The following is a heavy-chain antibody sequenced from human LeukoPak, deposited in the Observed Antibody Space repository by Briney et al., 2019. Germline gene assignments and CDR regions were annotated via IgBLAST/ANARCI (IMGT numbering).Heavy chain of an antibody. CDR1: GDSISSYY. V-gene: IGHV4-4*09. Sequence: TSETLSLTCTVSGDSISSYYWSWIRQPPGKGLEWIGYIYTSGGTNYIPSLKGRVTISIDTSKNRFSLKLSSVTAADSAVYYCARLTRLSTSPDRYYLDYWGQGTLVTVSS. CDR2: IYTSGGT. CDR3: ARLTRLSTSPDRYYLDY. J-gene: IGHJ4*02. D-gene: IGHD6-6*01.